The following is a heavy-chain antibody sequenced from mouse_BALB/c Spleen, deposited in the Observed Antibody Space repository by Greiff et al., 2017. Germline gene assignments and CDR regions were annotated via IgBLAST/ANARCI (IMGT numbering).Heavy chain of an antibody. V-gene: IGHV5-6-4*01. D-gene: IGHD2-3*01. J-gene: IGHJ1*01. Sequence: DVKLVESGGGLVKPGGSLKLSCAASGFTFSSYTMSWVRQTPEKRLEWVATISSGGSYTYYPDSVKGRFTISRDNAKNTLYLQMSSLKSEDTAMYYCTRDNGYYNDWYFDVWGAGTTVTVSS. CDR3: TRDNGYYNDWYFDV. CDR1: GFTFSSYT. CDR2: ISSGGSYT.